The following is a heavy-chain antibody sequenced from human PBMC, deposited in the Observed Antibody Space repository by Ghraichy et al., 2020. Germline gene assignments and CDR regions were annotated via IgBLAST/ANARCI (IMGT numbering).Heavy chain of an antibody. CDR3: ARLYYGSGSSFDY. CDR2: IYYSGST. J-gene: IGHJ4*02. Sequence: SETLSLTCTVSGGSISSSSYYWGWIRQPPGKGLEWIGSIYYSGSTYYNPSLKSRVTISVDTSKNQFSLKLSSVTAADTAVYYCARLYYGSGSSFDYWGQGTLVTVSS. V-gene: IGHV4-39*01. CDR1: GGSISSSSYY. D-gene: IGHD3-10*01.